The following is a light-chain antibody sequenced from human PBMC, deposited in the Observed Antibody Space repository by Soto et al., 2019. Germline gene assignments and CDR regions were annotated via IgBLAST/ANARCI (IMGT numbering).Light chain of an antibody. CDR3: PSYDRSVSAHV. Sequence: QSVLTQPPSVSGAPGQRVTISCTGSSSNIGAGYDVHWYQQLPGTAPKLLIFRNNIRPSGVPDRYSGYKSGTSEYPAITGLQAEDEADYYCPSYDRSVSAHVFATGTKLTVL. V-gene: IGLV1-40*01. J-gene: IGLJ1*01. CDR2: RNN. CDR1: SSNIGAGYD.